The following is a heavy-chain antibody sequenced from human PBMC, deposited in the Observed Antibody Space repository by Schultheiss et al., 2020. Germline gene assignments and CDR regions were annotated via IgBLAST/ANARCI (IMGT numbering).Heavy chain of an antibody. D-gene: IGHD4-23*01. CDR1: GFTFSDYY. CDR3: ARPTTVERGAAPWGWFDP. J-gene: IGHJ5*02. Sequence: GESLKISCAASGFTFSDYYMSWIRQAPGKGLEWVSYISSSGSTIYYADSVKGRFTISRDNAKNSLYLQMNSLRAEDTAVYYCARPTTVERGAAPWGWFDPWGQGTLVTVSA. CDR2: ISSSGSTI. V-gene: IGHV3-11*01.